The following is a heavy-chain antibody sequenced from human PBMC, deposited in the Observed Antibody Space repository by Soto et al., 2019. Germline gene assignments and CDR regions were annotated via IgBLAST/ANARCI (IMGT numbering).Heavy chain of an antibody. CDR3: ARHNYGSGSTYFDY. D-gene: IGHD3-10*01. V-gene: IGHV4-59*08. CDR1: GGSISSYY. CDR2: IYYIGST. Sequence: PSETLSLTCTVSGGSISSYYWSWIRQPPGKGLEWIGYIYYIGSTNYNPSLKSRVTISVDTSKNQFSLKLNSMTAADTAVYYCARHNYGSGSTYFDYWGQGTLVTVS. J-gene: IGHJ4*02.